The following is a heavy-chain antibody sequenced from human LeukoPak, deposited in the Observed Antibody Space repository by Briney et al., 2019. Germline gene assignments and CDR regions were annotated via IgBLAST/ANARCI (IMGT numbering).Heavy chain of an antibody. CDR3: ARENYDILTGRQLIDY. CDR2: INPNSGGT. D-gene: IGHD3-9*01. V-gene: IGHV1-2*02. J-gene: IGHJ4*02. Sequence: ASVKVSCKASGYTFTGYYMHWVRQAPGQGLEWLGWINPNSGGTNYAQKFQGRVTMTRDTSISTAYMELSRLRSDDTAVYYCARENYDILTGRQLIDYWGQGTLVTVPS. CDR1: GYTFTGYY.